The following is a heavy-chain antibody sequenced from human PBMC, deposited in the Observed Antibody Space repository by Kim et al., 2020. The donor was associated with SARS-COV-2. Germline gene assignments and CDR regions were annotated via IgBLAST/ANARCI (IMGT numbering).Heavy chain of an antibody. V-gene: IGHV4-39*01. CDR1: GGSISSSSYY. CDR3: ARQPYDFWSGYSPILSNYGMDV. D-gene: IGHD3-3*01. J-gene: IGHJ6*02. CDR2: IYYSGST. Sequence: SETLSLTCTVSGGSISSSSYYWGWIRQPPGKGLEWIGSIYYSGSTYYNPSLKSRVTISVDTSKNQFSLKLSSVTAADTAVYYCARQPYDFWSGYSPILSNYGMDVWGQGTTVTVSS.